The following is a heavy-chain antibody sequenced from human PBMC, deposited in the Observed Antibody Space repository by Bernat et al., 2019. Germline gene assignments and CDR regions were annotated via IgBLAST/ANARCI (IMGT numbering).Heavy chain of an antibody. V-gene: IGHV3-23*01. CDR3: AKYGTSSLVRYFDL. Sequence: EVQLLESGGGSVQPGESLRPSCAASGFTFSTYAMTWVRQAPGKGLEWVSVIAGDGGGIHHADSVKGRFTISRDNSKNTLYLHMNSLRVEDTAVYYCAKYGTSSLVRYFDLWGRGTLVTVSS. CDR1: GFTFSTYA. J-gene: IGHJ2*01. D-gene: IGHD2-2*01. CDR2: IAGDGGGI.